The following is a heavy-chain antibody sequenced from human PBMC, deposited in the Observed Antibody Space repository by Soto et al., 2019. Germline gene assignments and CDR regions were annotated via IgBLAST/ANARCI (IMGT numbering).Heavy chain of an antibody. D-gene: IGHD7-27*01. Sequence: EVKLVESGGGLVQPGGSLRLSCSASGFDFSGSEMNWFRQAPGKGLEWVAYITGSGGAMFHADSVKGRFSISRDNAKNSLFLEINNLSADDAGVYYCAKVAPFLLGSPIWGQGTLVTVSS. CDR2: ITGSGGAM. V-gene: IGHV3-48*03. J-gene: IGHJ4*02. CDR1: GFDFSGSE. CDR3: AKVAPFLLGSPI.